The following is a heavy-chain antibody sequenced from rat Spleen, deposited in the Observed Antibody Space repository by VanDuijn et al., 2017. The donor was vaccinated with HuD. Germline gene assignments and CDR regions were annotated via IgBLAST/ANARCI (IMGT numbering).Heavy chain of an antibody. D-gene: IGHD1-1*01. V-gene: IGHV5-31*01. CDR2: ISLIAGGT. CDR3: AKDGPFYYYTRHHYWYFDL. CDR1: GFTFNNFW. J-gene: IGHJ1*01. Sequence: EVQLVEYGGGLVQPGRSLKLSCAASGFTFNNFWMSWIRQAPGKGLEWVATISLIAGGTYYRDSVKCRFTISRDNARSTLYLQMNRLRSEDTATYYCAKDGPFYYYTRHHYWYFDLWGPGTMVTVSS.